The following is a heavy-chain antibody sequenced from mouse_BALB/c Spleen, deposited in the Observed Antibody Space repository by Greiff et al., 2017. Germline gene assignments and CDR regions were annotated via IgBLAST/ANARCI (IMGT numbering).Heavy chain of an antibody. D-gene: IGHD1-1*01. CDR1: GFTFSSYA. CDR2: ISSGGSYT. Sequence: EVKLVESGGGLVKPGGSLKLSCAASGFTFSSYAMSWVRQSPEKRLEWVAEISSGGSYTYYPDTVTGRFTISRDNAKNTLYLEMSSLRSEDTAMYYCARGTYYYGSRGFDYWGQGTTLTVSS. V-gene: IGHV5-9-4*01. J-gene: IGHJ2*01. CDR3: ARGTYYYGSRGFDY.